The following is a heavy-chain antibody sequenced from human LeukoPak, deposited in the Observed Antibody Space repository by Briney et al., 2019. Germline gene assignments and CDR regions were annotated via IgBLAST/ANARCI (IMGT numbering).Heavy chain of an antibody. D-gene: IGHD7-27*01. CDR3: ARFSNWGPDYYYMDV. CDR2: IYTSGRT. CDR1: GGSISSGSYY. V-gene: IGHV4-61*02. Sequence: SSQTLSLTCTVSGGSISSGSYYWSWIRQPAGKGLEWIGRIYTSGRTNYNASLKSRVTMSVDTSENQFSLKLSSVTAADTAVYYCARFSNWGPDYYYMDVWGKGTTVTISS. J-gene: IGHJ6*03.